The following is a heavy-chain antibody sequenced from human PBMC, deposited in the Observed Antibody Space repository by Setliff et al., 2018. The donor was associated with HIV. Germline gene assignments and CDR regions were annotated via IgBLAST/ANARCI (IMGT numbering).Heavy chain of an antibody. CDR1: GYSFTSYW. Sequence: PGESLKISCKGSGYSFTSYWIGWVRQMPGKGPEWMGIIYPGDSDTRYSPSFQGQVTISADKSISTAYLQWSSLKASDTAMYYCARRDYVWGSYQAAHFDYWGQGTLVTVSS. CDR2: IYPGDSDT. CDR3: ARRDYVWGSYQAAHFDY. D-gene: IGHD3-16*02. J-gene: IGHJ4*02. V-gene: IGHV5-51*01.